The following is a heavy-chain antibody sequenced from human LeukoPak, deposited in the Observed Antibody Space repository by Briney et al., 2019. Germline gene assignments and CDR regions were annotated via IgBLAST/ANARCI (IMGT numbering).Heavy chain of an antibody. Sequence: GGSLRLSCAASGFTFSSYGMHWVRQAPGKGLEWVAVIWYDGSNKYYADSVKGRFTISRDNSKNTLYLQMNSLRAEDTAVYYCAKDWYYYDSSGYSLMAFDYWGQGTLVTVSS. V-gene: IGHV3-33*06. CDR3: AKDWYYYDSSGYSLMAFDY. D-gene: IGHD3-22*01. CDR2: IWYDGSNK. J-gene: IGHJ4*02. CDR1: GFTFSSYG.